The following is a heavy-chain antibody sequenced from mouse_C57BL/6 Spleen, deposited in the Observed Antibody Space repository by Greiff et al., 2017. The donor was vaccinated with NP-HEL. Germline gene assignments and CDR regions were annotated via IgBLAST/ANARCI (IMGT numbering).Heavy chain of an antibody. J-gene: IGHJ2*01. CDR3: ARRYDYGEDDY. CDR1: GYTFTSYW. Sequence: QVQLQQPGAELVKPGASVKLSCKASGYTFTSYWMHWVKQRPGQGLEWIGMIHPNSGSTNYNEKFKSKATLTVDKSSSTAYMQLSSLTSEDSAVYYCARRYDYGEDDYWGQGTTLTVSS. D-gene: IGHD2-4*01. CDR2: IHPNSGST. V-gene: IGHV1-64*01.